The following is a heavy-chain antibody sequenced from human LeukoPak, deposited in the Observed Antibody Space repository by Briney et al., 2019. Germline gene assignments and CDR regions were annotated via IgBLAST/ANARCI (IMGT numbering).Heavy chain of an antibody. CDR1: GFTFSDYW. V-gene: IGHV3-74*01. Sequence: GGSLRLSCAASGFTFSDYWMHWVRQAPGKGLVWVSRIYTDGTRTNYADSVEGRFTISRDNAKNMVYLQITSLRAEDTAVYYCARLRTTGTFDYWGQGTLVTVSS. D-gene: IGHD1-1*01. CDR3: ARLRTTGTFDY. CDR2: IYTDGTRT. J-gene: IGHJ4*02.